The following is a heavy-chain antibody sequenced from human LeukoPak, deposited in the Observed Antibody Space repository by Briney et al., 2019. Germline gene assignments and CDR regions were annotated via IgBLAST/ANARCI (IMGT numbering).Heavy chain of an antibody. V-gene: IGHV3-21*01. Sequence: GGSLRLSCAASGFTFSNYAMSWVRQAPGKGLEWVSSISSSSSYIYYADSVKGRFTISRDNAKNSLYLQMNSLRAEDTAVYYCARATMVRGVNPFYYYYYGMDVWGQGTTVTVSS. J-gene: IGHJ6*02. CDR3: ARATMVRGVNPFYYYYYGMDV. D-gene: IGHD3-10*01. CDR2: ISSSSSYI. CDR1: GFTFSNYA.